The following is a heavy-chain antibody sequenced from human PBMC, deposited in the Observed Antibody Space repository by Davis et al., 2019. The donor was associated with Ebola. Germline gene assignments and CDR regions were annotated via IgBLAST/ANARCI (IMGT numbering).Heavy chain of an antibody. Sequence: ASVKVSCKASGGTFSSYAISWVRQAPGQGLEWMGWISAYNGNTHYAQKLQGRVTMTTDTSTSTAYMELRSLRSEDTAVYYCAREEWELRGLASWGQGTLVTVSS. CDR2: ISAYNGNT. D-gene: IGHD1-26*01. V-gene: IGHV1-18*01. CDR1: GGTFSSYA. CDR3: AREEWELRGLAS. J-gene: IGHJ5*02.